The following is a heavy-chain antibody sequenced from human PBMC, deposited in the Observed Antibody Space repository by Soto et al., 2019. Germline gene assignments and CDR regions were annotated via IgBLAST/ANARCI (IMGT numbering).Heavy chain of an antibody. D-gene: IGHD6-13*01. CDR3: ARVSETGTRWLDP. V-gene: IGHV4-31*03. J-gene: IGHJ5*02. Sequence: QVRLQESGPGLVKPSQTLSLTCTVSGGSTTSGAYYFGWVRQQPVKGPEWIAYINYRGTTYYNQSLKSRVTMSIATYKNYFSLNLTSLSATDKAVDYCARVSETGTRWLDPWGQGTLVTVSS. CDR2: INYRGTT. CDR1: GGSTTSGAYY.